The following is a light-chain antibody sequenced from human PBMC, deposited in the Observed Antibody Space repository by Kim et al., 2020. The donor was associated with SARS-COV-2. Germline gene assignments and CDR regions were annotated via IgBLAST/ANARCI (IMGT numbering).Light chain of an antibody. CDR3: NSRDNSGDHVI. J-gene: IGLJ2*01. CDR2: GKN. CDR1: SLRTYY. V-gene: IGLV3-19*01. Sequence: SSELTQDLAVSVALGQTVRITCQGDSLRTYYASWYQQKPGQAPKVVISGKNNRPSGIPDRFSGSSSGNTASLTVTGAQAVDEADYYCNSRDNSGDHVIFG.